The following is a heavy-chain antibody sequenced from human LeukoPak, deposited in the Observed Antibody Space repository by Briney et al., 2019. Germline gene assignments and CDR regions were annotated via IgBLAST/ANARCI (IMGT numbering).Heavy chain of an antibody. CDR1: GYTFTSYD. CDR3: AIHSVDTAMATYYYYYGMDV. CDR2: MNPNSGNT. D-gene: IGHD5-18*01. J-gene: IGHJ6*02. Sequence: GASVKVSCKASGYTFTSYDINWVRQATGQGLEWMGWMNPNSGNTGYAQKFQGRVTMTRNTSISTAYMELSSLRSEDTAVYYCAIHSVDTAMATYYYYYGMDVWGQGTTVTVSS. V-gene: IGHV1-8*01.